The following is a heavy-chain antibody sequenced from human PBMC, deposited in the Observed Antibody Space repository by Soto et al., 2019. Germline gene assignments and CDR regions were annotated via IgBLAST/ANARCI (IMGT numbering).Heavy chain of an antibody. CDR2: IWYDGSNK. Sequence: QVQLVESGGGVVQPGRSLRLSCAASGFTFSSYGMHWVRQAPGXGLXXXAVIWYDGSNKYYADSVKGRFTISRDNSKNTLYLQMNSLRXEXTAVXXCASEYCSGGRCYYYGMDVWGQGTTVTVSS. CDR3: ASEYCSGGRCYYYGMDV. CDR1: GFTFSSYG. V-gene: IGHV3-33*01. D-gene: IGHD2-15*01. J-gene: IGHJ6*02.